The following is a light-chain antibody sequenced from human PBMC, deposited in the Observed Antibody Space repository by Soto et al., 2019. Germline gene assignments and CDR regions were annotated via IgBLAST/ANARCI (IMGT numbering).Light chain of an antibody. V-gene: IGKV3-15*01. J-gene: IGKJ4*01. Sequence: EGVMTQSPATLSVSPGARATLSCRASQSISSNVAWYQRKPGQAPRLRIYDASTRASGIPARFSGSGSGTEFTLTISRLQSGDFAVYYCQQYDRWPVTFGGGTKVEIK. CDR3: QQYDRWPVT. CDR1: QSISSN. CDR2: DAS.